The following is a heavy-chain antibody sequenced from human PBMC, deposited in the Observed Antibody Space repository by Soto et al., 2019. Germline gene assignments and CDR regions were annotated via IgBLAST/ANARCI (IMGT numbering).Heavy chain of an antibody. CDR3: VGDEESGYYYWYFDL. D-gene: IGHD5-12*01. J-gene: IGHJ2*01. CDR1: GFKFDDYG. Sequence: EEQLLESGGGVVRPGGSLRLSCVGAGFKFDDYGMIWVRQAPGKGPEWVSGTNWNGRKTGYVNSVKGRFTISRDNAKNSLYLQMDSLRAEDTALYCCVGDEESGYYYWYFDLWGRGTEVTVSS. CDR2: TNWNGRKT. V-gene: IGHV3-20*04.